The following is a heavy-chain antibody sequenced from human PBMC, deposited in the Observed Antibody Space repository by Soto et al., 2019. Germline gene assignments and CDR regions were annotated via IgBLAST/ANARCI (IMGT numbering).Heavy chain of an antibody. Sequence: SGGSLRLSCSASGFTVSSNYMSWVRQAPGKGLEWVSVIYSGGSTYYADSVKGRFTISRDSSKNTLYLQMNSLRAEDTAVYYCARXITIFGVVIPTGYGMDVWGQGTTVTVSS. CDR1: GFTVSSNY. CDR2: IYSGGST. V-gene: IGHV3-53*01. CDR3: ARXITIFGVVIPTGYGMDV. D-gene: IGHD3-3*01. J-gene: IGHJ6*02.